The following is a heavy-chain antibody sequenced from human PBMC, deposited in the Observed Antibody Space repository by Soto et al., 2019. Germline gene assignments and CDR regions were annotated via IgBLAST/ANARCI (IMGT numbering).Heavy chain of an antibody. CDR2: ISAYNGNT. CDR3: AREDQIAAAGTYYYFGMDV. D-gene: IGHD6-13*01. CDR1: GYTFTSYG. Sequence: GASVKVSCKASGYTFTSYGISWVRQAPGQGLEWMGWISAYNGNTNYAQKLQGRVTMTTDTSTSTAYMELRSLRSDDTAVYYCAREDQIAAAGTYYYFGMDVWGQGTTVTVSS. J-gene: IGHJ6*02. V-gene: IGHV1-18*01.